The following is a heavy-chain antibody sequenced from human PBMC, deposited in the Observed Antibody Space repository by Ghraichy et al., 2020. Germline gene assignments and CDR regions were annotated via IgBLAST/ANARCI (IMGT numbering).Heavy chain of an antibody. Sequence: SETLSLTCAVYGGSFSGYYWSWIRQPPGKGLEWIGEINHTGSTNYNPSLKSRVTISVDTSKNQFSLKLSSVTAADTAVYYCARGLSGSSYGRDYFDYWGQGTLVTVSS. V-gene: IGHV4-34*01. CDR2: INHTGST. CDR3: ARGLSGSSYGRDYFDY. CDR1: GGSFSGYY. J-gene: IGHJ4*02. D-gene: IGHD3-10*01.